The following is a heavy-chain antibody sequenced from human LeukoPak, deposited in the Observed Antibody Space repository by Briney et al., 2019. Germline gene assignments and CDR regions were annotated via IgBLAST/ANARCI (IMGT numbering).Heavy chain of an antibody. CDR3: ARGPFRDYYGSGSYPSHYYYGMDV. V-gene: IGHV4-30-2*01. CDR1: GGSISGDDYS. Sequence: PSETLSLTCAVSGGSISGDDYSWSWIRQPPGRGLEWIGYFYHSGATSYNPSLKSRVTISVDTSKNQFSLKLSSVTAADTAVYYCARGPFRDYYGSGSYPSHYYYGMDVWGQGTTVTVSS. D-gene: IGHD3-10*01. J-gene: IGHJ6*02. CDR2: FYHSGAT.